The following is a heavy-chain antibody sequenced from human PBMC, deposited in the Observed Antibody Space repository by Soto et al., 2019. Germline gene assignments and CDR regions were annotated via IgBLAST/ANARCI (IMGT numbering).Heavy chain of an antibody. V-gene: IGHV3-64D*06. J-gene: IGHJ5*01. CDR3: AKLRYFDWSSYNWFEY. D-gene: IGHD3-9*01. CDR1: GFTFSSYA. CDR2: ISSNGGST. Sequence: PGGSLRLSCSASGFTFSSYAMHWVRQAPGKGLEYVSAISSNGGSTYYADSVKGRFTISRDNSKNTLYLQMSSLRAEDTAVYYCAKLRYFDWSSYNWFEYWGQGTPVTVSS.